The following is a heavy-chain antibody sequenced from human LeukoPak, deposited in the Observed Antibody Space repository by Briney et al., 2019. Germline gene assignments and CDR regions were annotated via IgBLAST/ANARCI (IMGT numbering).Heavy chain of an antibody. V-gene: IGHV3-33*01. D-gene: IGHD4-11*01. CDR1: GFDFSNYG. J-gene: IGHJ3*02. CDR2: IWYDGRNK. CDR3: ARVVTTVNHDALDI. Sequence: QPGRSLRLSCAASGFDFSNYGMHWVRQAPGKGLEWVALIWYDGRNKQYADSVKGRFTISRDNSKNTLYLQMSSLRVEDTALYYCARVVTTVNHDALDIWGQGTMVTVSS.